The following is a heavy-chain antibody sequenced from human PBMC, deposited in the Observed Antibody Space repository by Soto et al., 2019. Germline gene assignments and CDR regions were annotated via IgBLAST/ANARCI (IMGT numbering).Heavy chain of an antibody. CDR1: GFTFRSYS. V-gene: IGHV3-21*01. Sequence: ESGGGLVKPGGSLRLSCEASGFTFRSYSMNWVRQAPGKGLEWVSSISTTSSYIYYGDSVKGRFTISRDNAKNSLFLQMNSLRAEDTAIYYFAREGDDYVDYKRAFDIWGQGTTVTVSS. J-gene: IGHJ3*02. D-gene: IGHD4-17*01. CDR3: AREGDDYVDYKRAFDI. CDR2: ISTTSSYI.